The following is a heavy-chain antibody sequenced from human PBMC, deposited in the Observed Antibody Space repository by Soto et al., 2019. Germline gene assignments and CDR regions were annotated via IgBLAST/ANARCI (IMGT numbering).Heavy chain of an antibody. CDR2: ISAYNGNT. Sequence: GASVKVSCKASGYTFTSYGISWVRQAPGQGLEWMGWISAYNGNTNYAQKLQGRVTMTTDTSTSTAYMELRSLRSDDTAVYYCARDYDFWSGYGPNGMDVWGQGTTVTVSS. J-gene: IGHJ6*02. V-gene: IGHV1-18*01. D-gene: IGHD3-3*01. CDR3: ARDYDFWSGYGPNGMDV. CDR1: GYTFTSYG.